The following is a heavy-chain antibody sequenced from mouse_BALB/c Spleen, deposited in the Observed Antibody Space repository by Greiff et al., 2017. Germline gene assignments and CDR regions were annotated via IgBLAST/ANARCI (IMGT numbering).Heavy chain of an antibody. J-gene: IGHJ4*01. CDR3: TRTIYYGSSYAMDY. CDR1: GYTFTSYY. Sequence: QVQLQQSGAELVKPGASVKLSCKASGYTFTSYYMYWVKQRPGQGLEWIGEINPSNGGTNFNEKFKSKATLTVDKSSSTAYMQLSSLTSEDSAVYDCTRTIYYGSSYAMDYWGQGTSVTVSS. D-gene: IGHD1-1*01. V-gene: IGHV1S81*02. CDR2: INPSNGGT.